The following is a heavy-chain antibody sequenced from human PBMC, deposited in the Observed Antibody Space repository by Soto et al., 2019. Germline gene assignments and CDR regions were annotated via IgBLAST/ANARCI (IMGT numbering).Heavy chain of an antibody. D-gene: IGHD6-13*01. Sequence: PGGSLRLSCTASGFTCSNYAMTSVRQAPGKGLEWVAVIWYDGSNNYYADSVKGRFTISRDNSKNTLYLQMNSLRAEDTAVYYCAREGALNAAAGLDYWGQGTLVTVS. CDR1: GFTCSNYA. V-gene: IGHV3-33*08. J-gene: IGHJ4*02. CDR3: AREGALNAAAGLDY. CDR2: IWYDGSNN.